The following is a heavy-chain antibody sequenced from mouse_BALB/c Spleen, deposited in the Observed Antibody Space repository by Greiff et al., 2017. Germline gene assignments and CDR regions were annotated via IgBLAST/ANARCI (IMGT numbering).Heavy chain of an antibody. J-gene: IGHJ3*01. Sequence: VQLKESGAELVKPGASVKLSCTASGFNIKDTYMHWVKQRPEQGLEWIGRIDPANGNTKYDPKFQGKATITADTSSNTAYLQLSSLTSEDTAVYYCARGGIYYGYDAWFAYWGQGTLVTVSA. V-gene: IGHV14-3*02. D-gene: IGHD2-2*01. CDR2: IDPANGNT. CDR3: ARGGIYYGYDAWFAY. CDR1: GFNIKDTY.